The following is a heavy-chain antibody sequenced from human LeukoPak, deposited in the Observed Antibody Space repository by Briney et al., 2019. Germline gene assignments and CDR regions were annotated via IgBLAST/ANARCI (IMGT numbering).Heavy chain of an antibody. D-gene: IGHD6-19*01. CDR2: IFYSGST. Sequence: PSETLSLTCTVSGDSISSSSYYWGWIRQAPGKGLEWIGTIFYSGSTYYNPSLKSRVTISVDTSKNQFSLKLSSVTAADTAVYYCASRIAVAGHDAFDIWGQGTMVTVSS. V-gene: IGHV4-39*07. CDR3: ASRIAVAGHDAFDI. J-gene: IGHJ3*02. CDR1: GDSISSSSYY.